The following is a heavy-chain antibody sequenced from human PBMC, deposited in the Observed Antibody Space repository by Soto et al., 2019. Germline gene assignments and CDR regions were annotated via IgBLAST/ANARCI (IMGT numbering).Heavy chain of an antibody. CDR2: IYYTCTT. CDR1: GASLSSGSYY. V-gene: IGHV4-61*01. CDR3: ARISYWGRDY. Sequence: SETLSLTCTVSGASLSSGSYYWSWIRHPPGKGLEGIGYIYYTCTTKYNPSLESRVTISADTSKNQVSLNLTSVTAADTDVYYCARISYWGRDYWGQGALVTVSS. D-gene: IGHD7-27*01. J-gene: IGHJ4*02.